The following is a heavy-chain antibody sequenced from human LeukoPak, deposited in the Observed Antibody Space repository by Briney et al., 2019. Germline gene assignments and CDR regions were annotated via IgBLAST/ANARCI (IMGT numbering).Heavy chain of an antibody. D-gene: IGHD3-9*01. CDR2: TYYRSEWNN. CDR1: GDSVSGNSAA. J-gene: IGHJ4*02. Sequence: SQTLSLTCAISGDSVSGNSAAWNWIRQSPLRGLEWLGRTYYRSEWNNEYAESVKSRITINADTSKNQFSLQLNSVTPEDTAVYYCARGRADWYPIDYWGQGTLVTVSS. CDR3: ARGRADWYPIDY. V-gene: IGHV6-1*01.